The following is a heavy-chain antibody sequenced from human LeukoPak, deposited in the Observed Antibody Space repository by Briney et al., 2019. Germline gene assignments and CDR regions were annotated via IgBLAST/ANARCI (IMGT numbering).Heavy chain of an antibody. J-gene: IGHJ4*02. CDR2: IKQDGSEN. Sequence: GGSLRLSCAASGFPFSVYWMSWVRQAPGKGLEWVAHIKQDGSENTYMDSVKGRFTISRDNAENSFFLQMSSLRVKDTAVYYCVRGGKYYYDSNGYYPHFDYWGRGTLVTVSS. CDR1: GFPFSVYW. D-gene: IGHD3-22*01. V-gene: IGHV3-7*01. CDR3: VRGGKYYYDSNGYYPHFDY.